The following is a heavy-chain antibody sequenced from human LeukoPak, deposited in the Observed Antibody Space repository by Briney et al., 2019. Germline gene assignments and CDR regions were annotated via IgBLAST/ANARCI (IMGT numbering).Heavy chain of an antibody. Sequence: GGSLRLSCSASGFTFSSYAMHWVRQAPGKGLEYVSAISSNGGSTYYADSVKGRFTISRDNSKNTLYLQMSSRRAEDTAVYYCVKGDSSGYYYAAFDIWGQGTMVTVSS. CDR3: VKGDSSGYYYAAFDI. J-gene: IGHJ3*02. CDR1: GFTFSSYA. D-gene: IGHD3-22*01. V-gene: IGHV3-64D*09. CDR2: ISSNGGST.